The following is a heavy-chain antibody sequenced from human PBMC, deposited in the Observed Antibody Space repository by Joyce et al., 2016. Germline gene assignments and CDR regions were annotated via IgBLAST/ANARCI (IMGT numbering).Heavy chain of an antibody. CDR1: GYTFSSYI. D-gene: IGHD3-22*01. J-gene: IGHJ4*02. V-gene: IGHV1-46*01. CDR2: TNRSAVTT. CDR3: AIDPIPDYYDRSDYYGFDY. Sequence: QVQLVQSGAEVKKPGASVKVCCKASGYTFSSYITHWVRQAPGQGLEGMGMTNRSAVTTTDAQKFQGRDTMTRETSTNTVYMELSNLRTEDTAVYDCAIDPIPDYYDRSDYYGFDYWGQGTLVTVSS.